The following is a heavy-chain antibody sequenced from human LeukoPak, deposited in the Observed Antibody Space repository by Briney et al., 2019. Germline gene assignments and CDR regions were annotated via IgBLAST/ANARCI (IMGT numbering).Heavy chain of an antibody. Sequence: ASVKVSCKASGYTFTSYYMHWVRQAPGQGLEWMGIINPSGGSTSYAQKFQGRVTMTRDTSTSTVYMELSSLRSEDTAVYYCARVDSSSWYGPLFDYWGQGTLVTVSS. CDR2: INPSGGST. J-gene: IGHJ4*02. CDR3: ARVDSSSWYGPLFDY. CDR1: GYTFTSYY. V-gene: IGHV1-46*01. D-gene: IGHD6-13*01.